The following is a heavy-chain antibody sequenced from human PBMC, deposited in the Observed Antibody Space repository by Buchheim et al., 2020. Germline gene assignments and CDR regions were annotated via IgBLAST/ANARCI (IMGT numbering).Heavy chain of an antibody. Sequence: QVQLHESGPGLVKPSQTLSLTCTVSGGSISSPTHYWTWIRQLPGKGLEWMGYIYYSGTTYYSPSLKSRVTMSVDTSKNQFSLRLDSVTAADTAVYYCARDYSGTWDWGQGTL. V-gene: IGHV4-31*03. J-gene: IGHJ4*02. CDR2: IYYSGTT. CDR1: GGSISSPTHY. CDR3: ARDYSGTWD. D-gene: IGHD6-13*01.